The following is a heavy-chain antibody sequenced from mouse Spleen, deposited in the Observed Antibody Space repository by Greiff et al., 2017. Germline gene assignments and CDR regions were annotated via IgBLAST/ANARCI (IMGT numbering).Heavy chain of an antibody. CDR3: ARRGLRRDYYAMDY. CDR1: GYTFTSYW. J-gene: IGHJ4*01. V-gene: IGHV1-59*01. D-gene: IGHD2-4*01. CDR2: IDPSDSYT. Sequence: QVQLKQPGAELVRPGTSVKLSCKASGYTFTSYWMHWVKQRPGQGLEWIGVIDPSDSYTNYNQKFKGKATLTVDTSSSTAYMQLSSLTSEDSAVYYCARRGLRRDYYAMDYWGQGTSVTVSS.